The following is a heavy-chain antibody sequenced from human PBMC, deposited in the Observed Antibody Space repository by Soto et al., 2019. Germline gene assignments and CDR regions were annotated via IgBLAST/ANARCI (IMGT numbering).Heavy chain of an antibody. Sequence: EVQLVESGGGLVQPGGSLRLSCAASGFTISSTYMTWVRQAPGKGLEWVSVTYTSGITYYADSVKGRFTISRDNSKNTLYLQMNSLRAEDTAVYYCASGGDYGDCFDYWGQGTLVTVSS. CDR1: GFTISSTY. D-gene: IGHD4-17*01. CDR2: TYTSGIT. CDR3: ASGGDYGDCFDY. J-gene: IGHJ4*02. V-gene: IGHV3-66*01.